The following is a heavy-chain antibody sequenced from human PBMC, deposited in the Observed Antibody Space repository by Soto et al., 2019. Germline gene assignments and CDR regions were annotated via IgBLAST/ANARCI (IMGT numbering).Heavy chain of an antibody. V-gene: IGHV3-30-3*01. CDR3: ARDSLTYSSGWYGTGY. Sequence: GGSLRLSCAAPGFTFSSYAMHWVRQAPGKGLEWVAVISYDGSNKYYADSVKGRFTISRDNSKNTLYLQMNSLRAEDTAVYYCARDSLTYSSGWYGTGYWGQGTLVTVSS. J-gene: IGHJ4*02. D-gene: IGHD6-19*01. CDR2: ISYDGSNK. CDR1: GFTFSSYA.